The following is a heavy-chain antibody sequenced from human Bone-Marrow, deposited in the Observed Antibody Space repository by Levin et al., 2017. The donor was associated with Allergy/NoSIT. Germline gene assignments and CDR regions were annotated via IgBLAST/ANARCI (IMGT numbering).Heavy chain of an antibody. CDR2: ISYDGTAK. CDR3: ASEYYDGNPDFDY. CDR1: GFTFSTYA. D-gene: IGHD4-23*01. V-gene: IGHV3-30-3*01. Sequence: GESLKISCAASGFTFSTYAMHWVRQAPGKGLEWLAFISYDGTAKYDAASVRGRFTISRDNSKNTQYLQMNGLRTEDTALYFCASEYYDGNPDFDYWGQGTLVTVSS. J-gene: IGHJ4*02.